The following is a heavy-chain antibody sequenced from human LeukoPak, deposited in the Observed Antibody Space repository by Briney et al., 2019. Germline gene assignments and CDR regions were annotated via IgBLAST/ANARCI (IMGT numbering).Heavy chain of an antibody. CDR1: GFAFSSLA. V-gene: IGHV3-30-3*01. D-gene: IGHD2-15*01. Sequence: SGTSLRLSCAVSGFAFSSLAMHWVRQAPGKGLEWVAFISYGGNNQYYADSVKGRFTISRDNSKNTLYLQMNNLRAEDTAIYYCARVGSRYCSGANCYDGFWGQGTLVSVSS. CDR3: ARVGSRYCSGANCYDGF. J-gene: IGHJ4*02. CDR2: ISYGGNNQ.